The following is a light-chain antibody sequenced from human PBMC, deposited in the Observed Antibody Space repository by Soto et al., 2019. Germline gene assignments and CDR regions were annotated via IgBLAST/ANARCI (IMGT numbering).Light chain of an antibody. CDR2: GAS. CDR1: QSLDNKN. V-gene: IGKV3-20*01. Sequence: EIVLTQSPGTLSLSPGERVTLSCRASQSLDNKNLAWYQQKPGQSPRLLIYGASRRATDIPDRFSGSGSGTDFSLTISRLEAEDFAVYFCHHYANKLWTFGQGTKVEIK. CDR3: HHYANKLWT. J-gene: IGKJ1*01.